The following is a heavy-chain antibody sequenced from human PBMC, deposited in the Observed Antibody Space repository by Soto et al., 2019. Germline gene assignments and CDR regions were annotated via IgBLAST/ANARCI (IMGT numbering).Heavy chain of an antibody. D-gene: IGHD3-22*01. V-gene: IGHV3-74*01. CDR1: GFTFSSYW. CDR3: ARGDGYRYDGNGYLAQH. Sequence: EVQLVESGGGLVQPGASLTLSCAASGFTFSSYWMHWVRQAPGKGLVWVSRIKSDGSGTYYADSVNGRLTISRDNAKHTLYLQMNSLRVEDTAVYFCARGDGYRYDGNGYLAQHWGQGTLVTVAS. J-gene: IGHJ1*01. CDR2: IKSDGSGT.